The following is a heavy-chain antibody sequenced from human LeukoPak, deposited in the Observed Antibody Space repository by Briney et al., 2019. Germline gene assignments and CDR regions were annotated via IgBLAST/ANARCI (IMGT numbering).Heavy chain of an antibody. D-gene: IGHD1-1*01. V-gene: IGHV1-18*04. CDR3: ARESHETREDY. CDR1: GYTFTGYY. CDR2: ISANNGDT. Sequence: ASVKVSCKASGYTFTGYYMHWVRQAPGQGLEWMGWISANNGDTDYPPKLQDRVTMTTDTYTSTAYMELRSLRSDDTAMYYCARESHETREDYWGQGTPVTVSS. J-gene: IGHJ4*02.